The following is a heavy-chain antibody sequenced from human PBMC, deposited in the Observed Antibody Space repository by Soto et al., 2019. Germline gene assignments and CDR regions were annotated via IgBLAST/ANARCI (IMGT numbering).Heavy chain of an antibody. J-gene: IGHJ3*02. CDR3: ATSAAIDAFDI. D-gene: IGHD6-13*01. V-gene: IGHV3-23*01. Sequence: GGSLRLSCAASGFTFSSNWMHWVRQAPGKGLEWVSAISGSGGSTYYADSVKGRFTISRDNSKNTLYLQMNSLRAEDTAVYYCATSAAIDAFDIWGQGTMVTVSS. CDR1: GFTFSSNW. CDR2: ISGSGGST.